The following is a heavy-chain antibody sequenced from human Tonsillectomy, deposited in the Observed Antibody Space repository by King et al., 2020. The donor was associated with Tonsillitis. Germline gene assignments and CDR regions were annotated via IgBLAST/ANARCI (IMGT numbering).Heavy chain of an antibody. CDR2: IDPSDSYT. J-gene: IGHJ6*03. D-gene: IGHD5-18*01. V-gene: IGHV5-10-1*03. CDR1: GYSFTSYW. Sequence: EMQLVQSGAEVKKPGESLRISCKGSGYSFTSYWISWVRQMPGKGLEWMGRIDPSDSYTNYSPSFQGHVTISADKSNSTAYLQWSSLKASDTAMYYCARLDTPSFYYYNYMDVWGKGTTVTVSS. CDR3: ARLDTPSFYYYNYMDV.